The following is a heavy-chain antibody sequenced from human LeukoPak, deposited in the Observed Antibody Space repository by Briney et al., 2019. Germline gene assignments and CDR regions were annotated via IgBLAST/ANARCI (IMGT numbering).Heavy chain of an antibody. CDR1: GFTFRSYG. Sequence: GGSLRLSCAASGFTFRSYGMHWVRQAPGKGLDWVAIIWYDGSNKYYADSVKGRFIISKDNSKNTLYLQMNSLRAEDTAVYYCASHHSTKGFDYWGQGTLVTVSS. CDR2: IWYDGSNK. D-gene: IGHD2-15*01. V-gene: IGHV3-33*01. CDR3: ASHHSTKGFDY. J-gene: IGHJ4*02.